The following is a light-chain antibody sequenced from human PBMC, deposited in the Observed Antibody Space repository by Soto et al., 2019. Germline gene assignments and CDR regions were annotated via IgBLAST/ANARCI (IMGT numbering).Light chain of an antibody. CDR3: QQSYSSPPT. V-gene: IGKV1-39*01. Sequence: DIQMTQSPSSLSASVEDSVIITCRASQSISNHLNWYQQKPGKAPKLLIFAASSLQSGVPSRFSGSRSGPDFTLTISSLQPEDFATYYCQQSYSSPPTFGQGTKV. CDR1: QSISNH. J-gene: IGKJ1*01. CDR2: AAS.